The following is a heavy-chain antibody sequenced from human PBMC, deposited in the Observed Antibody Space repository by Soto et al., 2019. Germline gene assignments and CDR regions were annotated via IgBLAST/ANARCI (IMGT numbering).Heavy chain of an antibody. CDR3: ARTPGLTGTDRPDYFDY. CDR2: INAANGNT. V-gene: IGHV1-3*01. CDR1: GYTFTNYA. Sequence: QVPLVQSGAEVKMPGASVRVSCKASGYTFTNYAMHWVRQAPGQRPEWMGWINAANGNTKYSQKFQGRVTITRDTSASTAYMDLSSLRSEDTAVYYCARTPGLTGTDRPDYFDYWGQGTLVTVSS. D-gene: IGHD1-20*01. J-gene: IGHJ4*02.